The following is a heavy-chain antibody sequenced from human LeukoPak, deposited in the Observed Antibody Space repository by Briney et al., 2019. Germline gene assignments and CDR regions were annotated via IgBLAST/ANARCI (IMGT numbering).Heavy chain of an antibody. V-gene: IGHV4-39*01. CDR3: YRWLEALDI. J-gene: IGHJ3*02. D-gene: IGHD3-22*01. CDR1: GGSISSSNCY. CDR2: IYYRGST. Sequence: PSETLSLTCTVSGGSISSSNCYWGWIRQPPGKGLEWIGSIYYRGSTYYNPSLKSRVTISVDTSKNQFSLKLSSVTAADTAVYYCYRWLEALDIWGQGTMVTVSS.